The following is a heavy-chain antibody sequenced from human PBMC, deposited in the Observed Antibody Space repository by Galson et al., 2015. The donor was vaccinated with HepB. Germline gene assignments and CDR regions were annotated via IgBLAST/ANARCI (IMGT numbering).Heavy chain of an antibody. D-gene: IGHD1-14*01. Sequence: SLRLSCAASGFTLSSYGMNWVRQAPGTGLEWVAVVSSGRCYIYYADPLKGRFTISRDNAKKSLYLQMNSLRVEDTAMYYCARRGPETGFYYYYMDVWGKGTTVTVSS. CDR3: ARRGPETGFYYYYMDV. CDR1: GFTLSSYG. CDR2: VSSGRCYI. V-gene: IGHV3-21*01. J-gene: IGHJ6*03.